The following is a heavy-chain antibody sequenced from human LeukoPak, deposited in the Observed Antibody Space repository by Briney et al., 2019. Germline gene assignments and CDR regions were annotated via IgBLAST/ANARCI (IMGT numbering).Heavy chain of an antibody. J-gene: IGHJ6*03. CDR2: IIPIFGTA. CDR1: GGTFSSYA. CDR3: ARARRSSSWSGLYYYMDV. D-gene: IGHD6-13*01. V-gene: IGHV1-69*13. Sequence: GASVTVSCKASGGTFSSYAISWVRQAPGQGLEWMGGIIPIFGTANYAQKFQGRVTITADESTSTAYMELSSLRSEDTAVYYCARARRSSSWSGLYYYMDVWGKGTTVTISS.